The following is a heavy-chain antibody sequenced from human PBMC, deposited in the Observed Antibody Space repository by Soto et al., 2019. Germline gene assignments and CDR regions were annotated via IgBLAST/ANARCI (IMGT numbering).Heavy chain of an antibody. Sequence: QVQLVQSGAEVKEPGASVKLSCQASGYTFMNYAISWVRQAPGQGLEWMGWISPSTGDTDQAQNFQGRVTMTLDTSPNTANLELRTLRSDDSAVYYCVRCYCSVGSCYPCWHFDLWGRGTLVTVSS. D-gene: IGHD2-15*01. CDR1: GYTFMNYA. CDR3: VRCYCSVGSCYPCWHFDL. CDR2: ISPSTGDT. V-gene: IGHV1-18*01. J-gene: IGHJ2*01.